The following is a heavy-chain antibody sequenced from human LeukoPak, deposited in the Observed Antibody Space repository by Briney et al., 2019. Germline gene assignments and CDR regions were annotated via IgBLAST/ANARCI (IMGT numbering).Heavy chain of an antibody. V-gene: IGHV1-46*01. J-gene: IGHJ4*02. D-gene: IGHD3-22*01. CDR3: ARFNYDSSGYYFGYFDY. CDR1: GYTFTSYY. CDR2: INPSGGST. Sequence: ASAKVSCKASGYTFTSYYMHWVRQAPGQGLEWMGIINPSGGSTSYAQKFQGRVTMTRDTSTSTVYMELSSLRSEDTAVYYCARFNYDSSGYYFGYFDYWGQGTLVTVSS.